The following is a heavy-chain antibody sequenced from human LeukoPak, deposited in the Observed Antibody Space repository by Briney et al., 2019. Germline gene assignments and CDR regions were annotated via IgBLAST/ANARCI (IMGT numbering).Heavy chain of an antibody. D-gene: IGHD6-19*01. V-gene: IGHV1-69*06. Sequence: SVKVSCKASGYTFTSYGISWVRQAPGQGLEWMGGIIPIFGTANYAQKFQGRVTITADKSTSTAYMELSSLRSEDTAVYYCARLGYSSGWYNWFDPWGQGTLVTVSS. CDR2: IIPIFGTA. J-gene: IGHJ5*02. CDR3: ARLGYSSGWYNWFDP. CDR1: GYTFTSYG.